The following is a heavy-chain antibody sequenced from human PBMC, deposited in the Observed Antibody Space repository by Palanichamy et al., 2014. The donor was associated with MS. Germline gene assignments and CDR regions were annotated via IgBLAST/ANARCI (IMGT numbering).Heavy chain of an antibody. CDR2: IWYDGSNK. CDR1: GFTFSSYG. Sequence: QVQLVESGGGVVQPGRSLRLSCAASGFTFSSYGMHWVRQAPGKGLEWVAVIWYDGSNKYYADSVKGRFTISRDNSKNTPYLQMNSLRAEDTAVYYCARDLSLMVRGVNVYGMDVWGQGTTVTVSS. CDR3: ARDLSLMVRGVNVYGMDV. V-gene: IGHV3-33*01. D-gene: IGHD3-10*01. J-gene: IGHJ6*02.